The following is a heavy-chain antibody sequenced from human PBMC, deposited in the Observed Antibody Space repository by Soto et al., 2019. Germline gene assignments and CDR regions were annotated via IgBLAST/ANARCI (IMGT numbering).Heavy chain of an antibody. CDR3: AKQGVDTAMAPFDY. CDR1: GFTFSSYN. J-gene: IGHJ4*02. V-gene: IGHV3-21*01. D-gene: IGHD5-18*01. Sequence: GGSLRLSCAASGFTFSSYNMNWVRQAPGKGLEWVSSISTSSSYISYADSVKGRFTISRDNAKNSLYLHMNSLRAEDTAVYYCAKQGVDTAMAPFDYWGQGTLVTVSS. CDR2: ISTSSSYI.